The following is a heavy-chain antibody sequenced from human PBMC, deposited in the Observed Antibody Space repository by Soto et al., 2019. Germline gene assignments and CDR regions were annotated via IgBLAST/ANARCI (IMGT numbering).Heavy chain of an antibody. V-gene: IGHV4-31*03. Sequence: SETLSLTCTVSGGSISSGGYYWSWIRQHPGKGLESIGYIYYTGSTYYNPSLKSRITMSVDTSKNQFSLKLSSVTAADTAVYYSARDTHYDFWSGYEYYFDSWGQGTLVNVSS. CDR3: ARDTHYDFWSGYEYYFDS. CDR2: IYYTGST. CDR1: GGSISSGGYY. J-gene: IGHJ4*02. D-gene: IGHD3-3*01.